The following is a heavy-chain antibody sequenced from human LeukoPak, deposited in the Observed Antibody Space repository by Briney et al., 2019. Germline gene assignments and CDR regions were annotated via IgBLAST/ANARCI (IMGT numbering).Heavy chain of an antibody. J-gene: IGHJ4*02. CDR1: GGSISSYY. CDR2: IYTTGST. CDR3: ARPRLLYGSGPTLV. D-gene: IGHD3-10*01. V-gene: IGHV4-4*07. Sequence: KASETLSLTCTVSGGSISSYYWTWIRQPAGKGLEWIGRIYTTGSTNYNPSLKSRVTMSVDTSENQFSLKLSSVTAADTAVYYCARPRLLYGSGPTLVWGPGTLVTVSS.